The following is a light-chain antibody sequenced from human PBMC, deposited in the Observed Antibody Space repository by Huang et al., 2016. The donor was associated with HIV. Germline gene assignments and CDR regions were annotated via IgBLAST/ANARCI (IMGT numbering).Light chain of an antibody. Sequence: EIVMTQSPATLSVSPGERATLSCRASQSVSSNLAWYQQKPGQAPRLLIYGASTRATGIPARFSGNGSGTEFTLTISSLQSEDFAVYYCQQNNNWPPLFTFGPGTKVDIK. V-gene: IGKV3-15*01. CDR2: GAS. J-gene: IGKJ3*01. CDR1: QSVSSN. CDR3: QQNNNWPPLFT.